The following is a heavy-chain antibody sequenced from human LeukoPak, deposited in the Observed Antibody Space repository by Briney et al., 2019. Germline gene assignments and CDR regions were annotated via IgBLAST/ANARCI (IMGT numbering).Heavy chain of an antibody. CDR3: ARGRPRPSTRFDY. CDR1: GGSFSGYY. V-gene: IGHV4-34*01. Sequence: SETLSLTCAVYGGSFSGYYWSWIRQPPGKGLEWIGEINHSGSTNYNPSLKSRVTISVDTSKNQFSLKLSSVTAADTAVYYCARGRPRPSTRFDYWGQGTLVTVSS. CDR2: INHSGST. J-gene: IGHJ4*02.